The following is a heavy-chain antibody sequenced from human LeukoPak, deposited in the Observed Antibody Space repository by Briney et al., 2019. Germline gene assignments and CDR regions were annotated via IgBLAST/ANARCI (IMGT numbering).Heavy chain of an antibody. CDR1: GGSISSGDYY. CDR2: IYYSGST. J-gene: IGHJ4*02. D-gene: IGHD6-13*01. Sequence: SETLSLTCTVSGGSISSGDYYWSWIRQPPGKGLEWIGYIYYSGSTYYNPSLKSRVTISVDTSKNQFSLKLSSVTAADTAVYYCARSSSWYPALGYWGQGTLVTVSS. CDR3: ARSSSWYPALGY. V-gene: IGHV4-30-4*01.